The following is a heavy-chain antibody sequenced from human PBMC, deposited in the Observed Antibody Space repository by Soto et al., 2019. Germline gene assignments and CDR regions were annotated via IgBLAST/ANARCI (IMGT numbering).Heavy chain of an antibody. CDR2: ISGRGGNS. Sequence: GSLRLSCAASGFTFSSYAMGWVRQAPGKGLEWVSGISGRGGNSYFADSVKGRFTISRYNSKNTLYLQMNSLRAEDTAVYYCAKGIRQVATMVEFDSWGQGTLVTVSS. D-gene: IGHD3-10*01. CDR3: AKGIRQVATMVEFDS. CDR1: GFTFSSYA. V-gene: IGHV3-23*01. J-gene: IGHJ4*02.